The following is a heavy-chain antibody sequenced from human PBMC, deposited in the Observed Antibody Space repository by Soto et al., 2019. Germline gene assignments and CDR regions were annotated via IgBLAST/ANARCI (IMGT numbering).Heavy chain of an antibody. D-gene: IGHD6-13*01. CDR1: GGSISSYY. V-gene: IGHV4-59*12. CDR2: IYHSGST. J-gene: IGHJ6*02. CDR3: ASSRARLIYSSSRYYYYGMDV. Sequence: SETLSLTCTVSGGSISSYYWSWIRQPPGKGLEWIGYIYHSGSTYYNPSLKSRVTISVDRSKNQFSLKLSSVTAADTAVYYCASSRARLIYSSSRYYYYGMDVWGQGTMVTVSS.